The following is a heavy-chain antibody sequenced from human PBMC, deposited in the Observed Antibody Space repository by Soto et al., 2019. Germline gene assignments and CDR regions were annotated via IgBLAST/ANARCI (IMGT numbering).Heavy chain of an antibody. CDR1: GFTFSSYA. Sequence: HPGGSLRLSCAASGFTFSSYAMHWVRQAPGKGLEWVAVISYDGSNKYYADSVKGRFTISRDNSKNTLYLQMNSLRAEDTAVYYCARDRDGMDVWGQGTTVTVSS. CDR3: ARDRDGMDV. V-gene: IGHV3-30-3*01. J-gene: IGHJ6*02. CDR2: ISYDGSNK.